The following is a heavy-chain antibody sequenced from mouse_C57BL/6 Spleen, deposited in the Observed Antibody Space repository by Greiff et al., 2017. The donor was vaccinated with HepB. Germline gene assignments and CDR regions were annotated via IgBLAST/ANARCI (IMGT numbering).Heavy chain of an antibody. V-gene: IGHV1-69*01. D-gene: IGHD1-1*01. J-gene: IGHJ4*01. CDR2: IDPSDSYT. CDR3: ARKGVITTVVAHYYAMDY. Sequence: QVQLQQPGAELVMPGASVKLSCKASGYTFTSYWMHWVKQRPGQGLEWIGEIDPSDSYTNYNQKFKGKSTLTVDKSSSTAYMQLSSLTSEDSAVYYCARKGVITTVVAHYYAMDYWGQGTSVTVSS. CDR1: GYTFTSYW.